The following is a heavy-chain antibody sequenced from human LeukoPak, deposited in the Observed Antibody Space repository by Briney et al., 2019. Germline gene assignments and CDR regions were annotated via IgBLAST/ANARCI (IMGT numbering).Heavy chain of an antibody. CDR3: ARAQKYSYDAFDI. CDR1: GFTFSSYS. D-gene: IGHD4-11*01. Sequence: GGSLRLSCAAPGFTFSSYSMNWVRQAPGKGLEYVSYISSGSGTIYYADSVKGRFTISRDNAKNSLYLQMNSLSAEDTAVYYCARAQKYSYDAFDIWGQGTMVTVSS. V-gene: IGHV3-48*04. CDR2: ISSGSGTI. J-gene: IGHJ3*02.